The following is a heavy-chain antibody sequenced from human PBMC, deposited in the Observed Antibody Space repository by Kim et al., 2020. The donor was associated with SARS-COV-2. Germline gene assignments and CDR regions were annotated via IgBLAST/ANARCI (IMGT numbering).Heavy chain of an antibody. V-gene: IGHV3-30*18. Sequence: GGSLRLSCVASGFFFSSHGMLWVRQAPGKGLEWVALISSDGSNTYHADSVRGRLTISRDNSKNTLYLQMNSLRVEDTAVYYCAKVRGGYCSASSCYAAGYWDQGTLVTVSS. J-gene: IGHJ4*02. CDR1: GFFFSSHG. CDR2: ISSDGSNT. CDR3: AKVRGGYCSASSCYAAGY. D-gene: IGHD2-15*01.